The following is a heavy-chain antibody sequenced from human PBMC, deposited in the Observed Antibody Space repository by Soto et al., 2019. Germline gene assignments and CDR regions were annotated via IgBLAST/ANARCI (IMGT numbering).Heavy chain of an antibody. CDR1: GFSFSNDN. J-gene: IGHJ5*02. D-gene: IGHD1-26*01. V-gene: IGHV3-21*04. CDR3: AKNQGVELVPLATVDWFDP. CDR2: IISSGSFI. Sequence: GGSLRLSCAASGFSFSNDNMNWIRQAPGRGLEWVSSIISSGSFIYYADSVKGRFTISRDNAKNTVYLELNNLSAEDTAVYHCAKNQGVELVPLATVDWFDPWGQGSVVTVSS.